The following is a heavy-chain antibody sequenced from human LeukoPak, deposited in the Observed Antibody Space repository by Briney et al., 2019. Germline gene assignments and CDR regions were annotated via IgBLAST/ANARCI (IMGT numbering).Heavy chain of an antibody. J-gene: IGHJ5*02. CDR2: ISDNGDNT. V-gene: IGHV3-64D*06. Sequence: GGSLRLSCSASGFTFSRSTMHWVRQAPWKGPEFVSGISDNGDNTYYADSVKVRFTISRDNSKNTLHLQMSSLRPEDTAVYYCVRDLTWGQGTLVTVSS. CDR1: GFTFSRST. CDR3: VRDLT.